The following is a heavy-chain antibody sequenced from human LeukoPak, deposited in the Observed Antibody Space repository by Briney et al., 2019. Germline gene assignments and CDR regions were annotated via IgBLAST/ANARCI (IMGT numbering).Heavy chain of an antibody. V-gene: IGHV3-74*01. J-gene: IGHJ6*02. Sequence: GGSLRLSCAASGFTFSSYWMQWVRQAPGKGLVWVSRIISDGSTTNYADSVKGRFTISRDNAKNTLYLQVNSLRVEDTAVYYCARDRVPYCSGVSCSVDVWGQGTTVTVSS. D-gene: IGHD2-15*01. CDR3: ARDRVPYCSGVSCSVDV. CDR1: GFTFSSYW. CDR2: IISDGSTT.